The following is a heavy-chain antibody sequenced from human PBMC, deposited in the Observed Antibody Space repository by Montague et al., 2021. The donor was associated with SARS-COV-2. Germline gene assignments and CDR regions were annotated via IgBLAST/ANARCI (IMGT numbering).Heavy chain of an antibody. V-gene: IGHV4-31*03. CDR3: ARNRGWGSRGAGYIDL. D-gene: IGHD7-27*01. J-gene: IGHJ2*01. Sequence: TLSLTCTVSGGSISGDNYYWTWIRQHPGKGLEWIAYIYYTGSTYYNPSLQSRLRTSLDASKSRFSLTLTSVTAADTAIYYCARNRGWGSRGAGYIDLWGRGPLVTVSS. CDR1: GGSISGDNYY. CDR2: IYYTGST.